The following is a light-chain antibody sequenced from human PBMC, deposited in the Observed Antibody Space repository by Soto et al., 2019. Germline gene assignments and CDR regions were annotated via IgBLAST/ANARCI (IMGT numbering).Light chain of an antibody. Sequence: DIQMTPSPSTLSASVVDRVTITCRASQSISSWLAWYQQKPGKAPKLLIYKASSLESGVPSRFSGSGSGTEFTLTISSLQPDDFATYYCQQYNSYSWMFGQGTKVDIK. CDR1: QSISSW. J-gene: IGKJ1*01. CDR2: KAS. CDR3: QQYNSYSWM. V-gene: IGKV1-5*03.